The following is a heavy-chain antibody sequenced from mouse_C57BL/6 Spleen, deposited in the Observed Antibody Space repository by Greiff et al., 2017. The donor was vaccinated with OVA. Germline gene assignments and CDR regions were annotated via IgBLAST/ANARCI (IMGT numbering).Heavy chain of an antibody. CDR1: GYTFTSYW. V-gene: IGHV1-52*01. J-gene: IGHJ2*01. Sequence: QVQLQQPGAELVRPGSSVKLSCKASGYTFTSYWMHWVKQRPIQGLEWIGNIDPSDSETHYNQKFKDKATLTVDKSSSTAYMQLSSLTSEDSAVYYCARGGYYYGSSYSYWGQGTTLTVSS. CDR3: ARGGYYYGSSYSY. CDR2: IDPSDSET. D-gene: IGHD1-1*01.